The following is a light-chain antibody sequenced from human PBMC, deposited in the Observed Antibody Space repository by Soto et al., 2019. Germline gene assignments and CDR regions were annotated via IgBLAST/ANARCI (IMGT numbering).Light chain of an antibody. CDR1: QSVSSSN. CDR2: GAS. Sequence: IVLTQTPGTLSLSPEERATLSCRASQSVSSSNLAWYQQKPGQAPRLLIYGASSRATDIPDRFSGSGSGTYFTLTISRLEPESFGVYYCEQYGSAPITFGQGTRLEIK. CDR3: EQYGSAPIT. V-gene: IGKV3-20*01. J-gene: IGKJ5*01.